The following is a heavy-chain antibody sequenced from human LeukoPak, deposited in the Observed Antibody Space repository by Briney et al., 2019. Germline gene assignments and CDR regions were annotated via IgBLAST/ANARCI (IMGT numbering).Heavy chain of an antibody. V-gene: IGHV4-30-4*01. CDR3: ARGHSYYYYGMDV. J-gene: IGHJ6*02. CDR2: IYYSGST. CDR1: GGSISSGDYY. Sequence: SETLSLTCTVSGGSISSGDYYWSWIRRPPGKGLEWIGYIYYSGSTYYNPSLKSRVTISVDTSKNQFSLKLSSVTAADTAVYYCARGHSYYYYGMDVWGQGTTVTVSS.